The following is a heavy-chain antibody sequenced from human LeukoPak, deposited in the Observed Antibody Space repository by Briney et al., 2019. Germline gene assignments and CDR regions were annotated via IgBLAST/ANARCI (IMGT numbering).Heavy chain of an antibody. J-gene: IGHJ4*02. Sequence: GGSLRLSCAASGFTFSTYGLHWVRQTPGKGLEWVAFIQYDGTEKYYADSVRGRFTISRDNSRNTLYLQMNSLRPEDAAVYYCAKDVVGQQWLENYWGQGTLVTVSS. CDR1: GFTFSTYG. CDR3: AKDVVGQQWLENY. V-gene: IGHV3-30*02. CDR2: IQYDGTEK. D-gene: IGHD6-19*01.